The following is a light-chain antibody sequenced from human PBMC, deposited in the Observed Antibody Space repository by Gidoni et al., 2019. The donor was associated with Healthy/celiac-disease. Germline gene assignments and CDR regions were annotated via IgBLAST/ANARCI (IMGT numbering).Light chain of an antibody. CDR2: LGS. CDR1: QSLLHSNGYNY. Sequence: DIVMTQSPLSLPVTPGEPASISCRSSQSLLHSNGYNYLDWYLQKQGQSQQLLIYLGSNRASGVPDRFSGSGSGTDFTLKISRVEAEDVGVYYCMQALQTPMTFGQGTKVEIK. CDR3: MQALQTPMT. V-gene: IGKV2-28*01. J-gene: IGKJ1*01.